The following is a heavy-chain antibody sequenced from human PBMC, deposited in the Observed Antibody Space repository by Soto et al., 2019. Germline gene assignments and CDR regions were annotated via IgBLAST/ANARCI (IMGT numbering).Heavy chain of an antibody. J-gene: IGHJ6*02. CDR2: VNHTGSA. CDR3: ARAYGMDV. Sequence: QVQLQQWGAGLLKPSETLSLTCAVYGGSFSGHYWNWIRQPPGKGLEWIGEVNHTGSANYNPSLKSRVTISVDTSKNQFSLRLSSVTAADTAAYYCARAYGMDVWGQGTTVTVPS. V-gene: IGHV4-34*01. CDR1: GGSFSGHY.